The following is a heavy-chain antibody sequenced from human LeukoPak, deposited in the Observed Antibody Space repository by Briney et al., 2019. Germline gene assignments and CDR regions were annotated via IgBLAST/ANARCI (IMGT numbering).Heavy chain of an antibody. D-gene: IGHD3-10*01. CDR3: AKDGRGVLREW. CDR2: FITDDSST. Sequence: GGSLRLSCAASGFSVNSYSMNWVRQAPGKGLEWVSSFITDDSSTHYADSVQGRFIISRDNTKNTLYLQMNSLRAEDTAVYYCAKDGRGVLREWWGQGTLVTVSS. J-gene: IGHJ4*02. V-gene: IGHV3-23*01. CDR1: GFSVNSYS.